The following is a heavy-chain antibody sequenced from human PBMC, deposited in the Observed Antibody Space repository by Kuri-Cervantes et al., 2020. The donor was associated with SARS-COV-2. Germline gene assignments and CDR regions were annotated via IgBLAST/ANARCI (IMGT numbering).Heavy chain of an antibody. CDR3: ARESLIGGFDY. CDR2: ISGSGGST. V-gene: IGHV3-23*01. D-gene: IGHD3-10*01. J-gene: IGHJ4*02. CDR1: GFTFSSYA. Sequence: GGSLRLSCAASGFTFSSYAMSWVRQAPGKWLEWVSAISGSGGSTYHADSVKGRFTISRDNSKNTLYLQMTSLRAEDTAVYYCARESLIGGFDYWGQGTLVTVSS.